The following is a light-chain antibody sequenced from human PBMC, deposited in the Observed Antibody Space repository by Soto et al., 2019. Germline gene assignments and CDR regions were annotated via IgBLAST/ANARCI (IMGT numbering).Light chain of an antibody. CDR2: DAS. CDR1: QSGGSS. Sequence: EIVMTQSPATLSVSPEERATLSCRASQSGGSSLAWYQQKLGQVPRLLIYDASTRASGIPARFSGSGSGTEFTLTISSLQSEDRAVYYCQHDHGWRETFVPGTQVEIK. V-gene: IGKV3-15*01. J-gene: IGKJ1*01. CDR3: QHDHGWRET.